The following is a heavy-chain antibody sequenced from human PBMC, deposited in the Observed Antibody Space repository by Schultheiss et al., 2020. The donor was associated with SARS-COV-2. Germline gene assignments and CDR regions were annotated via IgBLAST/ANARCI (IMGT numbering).Heavy chain of an antibody. D-gene: IGHD4-17*01. CDR3: ARVSGDYHDY. V-gene: IGHV3-23*01. Sequence: GGSLRLSCAASGFTFSSFAMSWVRQAPGKGLEWVSTISASGGDTYYADSVKGRFTISRDNSKNTLYLQMNSLRAEDTAVYYCARVSGDYHDYWGQGTLVTVSS. CDR2: ISASGGDT. CDR1: GFTFSSFA. J-gene: IGHJ4*02.